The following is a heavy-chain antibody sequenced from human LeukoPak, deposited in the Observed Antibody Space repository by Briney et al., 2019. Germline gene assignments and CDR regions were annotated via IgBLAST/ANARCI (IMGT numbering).Heavy chain of an antibody. CDR3: ARDGAFVYHYTSGLDL. J-gene: IGHJ5*02. D-gene: IGHD5/OR15-5a*01. CDR1: VDTFTNYA. Sequence: SEKVSSTAPVDTFTNYAINWVRQAPGQELEWMGRINPLFGTTNYAQTFQSRVTITADTPTTTPYTYLNSLRYGATAPHYSARDGAFVYHYTSGLDLWGQGTLATVPS. CDR2: INPLFGTT. V-gene: IGHV1-69*06.